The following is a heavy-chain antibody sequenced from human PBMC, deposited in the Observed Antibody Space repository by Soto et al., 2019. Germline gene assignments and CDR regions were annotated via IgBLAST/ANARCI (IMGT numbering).Heavy chain of an antibody. J-gene: IGHJ5*02. Sequence: SETLSLTCTVSGGSISSSSYYWGWIRQPPGKGLEWIGSIYYSGSTDYNPSLKSRVTISVDTSKNQFSLKLRSVTAADTAVYYCARHFDYSRFDPWGQGTLVTVSS. CDR1: GGSISSSSYY. V-gene: IGHV4-39*01. CDR2: IYYSGST. D-gene: IGHD4-4*01. CDR3: ARHFDYSRFDP.